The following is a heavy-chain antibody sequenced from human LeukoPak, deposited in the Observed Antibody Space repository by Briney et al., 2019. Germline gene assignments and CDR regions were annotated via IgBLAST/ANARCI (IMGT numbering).Heavy chain of an antibody. Sequence: SETLTLTCTVSGGSISSYYWSWIRQPAGKGLEWIGRIYTSGSSNYNLSLTSRVNMSVDTSKNQFSLKLSAVTASDTAVYYCARVGPSSSSWYWFDPRGQGTLVTVSS. J-gene: IGHJ5*02. CDR1: GGSISSYY. D-gene: IGHD6-13*01. V-gene: IGHV4-4*07. CDR3: ARVGPSSSSWYWFDP. CDR2: IYTSGSS.